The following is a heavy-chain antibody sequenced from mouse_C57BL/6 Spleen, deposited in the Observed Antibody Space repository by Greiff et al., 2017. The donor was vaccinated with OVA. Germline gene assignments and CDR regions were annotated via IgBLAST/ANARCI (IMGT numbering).Heavy chain of an antibody. Sequence: QVQLQQSGAELVKPGASVKLSCKASGYTLTSYWMHWVKQRPGQGLEWIGMIHPNSGSTNYNEKFKSKATLTVDKSSSTAYMQLSSLTSEDSAVYYCARAYYGYFDVWGTGTTVTVSS. CDR1: GYTLTSYW. D-gene: IGHD6-5*01. CDR2: IHPNSGST. CDR3: ARAYYGYFDV. J-gene: IGHJ1*03. V-gene: IGHV1-64*01.